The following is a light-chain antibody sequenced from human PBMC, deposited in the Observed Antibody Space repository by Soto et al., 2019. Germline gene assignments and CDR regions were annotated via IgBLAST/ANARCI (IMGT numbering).Light chain of an antibody. CDR3: QQYGSSHT. CDR1: QSVSSSY. J-gene: IGKJ5*01. V-gene: IGKV3-20*01. Sequence: EIVLTQSPGTLSLSPGERATLSCRASQSVSSSYLAWYQQKPGQAPRLLIYGASSRATGIPDRFSGSGSGTDFTLTISRLEPEDVAVYYSQQYGSSHTFGQGTRLEIK. CDR2: GAS.